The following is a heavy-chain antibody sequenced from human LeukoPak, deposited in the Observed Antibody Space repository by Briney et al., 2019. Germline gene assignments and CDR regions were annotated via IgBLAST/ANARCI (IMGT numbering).Heavy chain of an antibody. CDR2: ISYDGSNK. CDR3: AKSSYYDSSGYYREYYFDY. Sequence: PGGSLRLSCAASGFTFSSYAMHWVRQAPGKGLEWVAVISYDGSNKYYADSVKGRFTISRDNSKSTLFLQMNSLRAEDTAVYYCAKSSYYDSSGYYREYYFDYWGQGTLVTVSS. CDR1: GFTFSSYA. D-gene: IGHD3-22*01. V-gene: IGHV3-30-3*02. J-gene: IGHJ4*02.